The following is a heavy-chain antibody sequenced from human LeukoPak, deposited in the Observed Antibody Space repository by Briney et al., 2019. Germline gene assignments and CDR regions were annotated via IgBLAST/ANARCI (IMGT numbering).Heavy chain of an antibody. CDR2: IYPGDSDT. V-gene: IGHV5-51*01. D-gene: IGHD5-24*01. CDR1: GYSFTSYW. Sequence: GESLKISCKGSGYSFTSYWIGWVRQMPGKGLEWMGIIYPGDSDTRYSPSFQGQVTISADKSISPAYLQWSSLKASDTAIYYCARRANINGYNYDYFDYWGQGTLVTVSS. J-gene: IGHJ4*02. CDR3: ARRANINGYNYDYFDY.